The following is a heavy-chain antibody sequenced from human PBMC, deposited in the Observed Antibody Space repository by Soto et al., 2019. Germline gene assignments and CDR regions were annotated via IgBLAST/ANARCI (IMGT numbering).Heavy chain of an antibody. CDR2: ISASGTKT. J-gene: IGHJ4*02. CDR1: GFTFSTSA. Sequence: VGSLRLSCATSGFTFSTSAMSWVRQVPQKGLEWVSSISASGTKTYLADSVKGRFSISRDNSKNTLYLQMNSLRAEDTALYYCAKEGQFDLLAGYYFYWGQGALVTVSA. D-gene: IGHD3-9*01. CDR3: AKEGQFDLLAGYYFY. V-gene: IGHV3-23*01.